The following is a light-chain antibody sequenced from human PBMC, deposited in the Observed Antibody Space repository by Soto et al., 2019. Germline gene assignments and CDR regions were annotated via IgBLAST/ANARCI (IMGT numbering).Light chain of an antibody. CDR3: QSYDSSLSGSV. CDR1: SSNIGADYD. V-gene: IGLV1-40*01. Sequence: QTVVTQPPSVSGAPGQTITMSCTGSSSNIGADYDVHWYQQLPGAAPKLLIRANTHRPSGVPDRFSASKSGTSASLAITGLQADDEADYYCQSYDSSLSGSVFGGGTKLTVL. J-gene: IGLJ3*02. CDR2: ANT.